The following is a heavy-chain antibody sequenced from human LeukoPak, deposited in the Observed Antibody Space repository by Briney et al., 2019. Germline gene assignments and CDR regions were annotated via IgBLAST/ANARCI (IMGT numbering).Heavy chain of an antibody. V-gene: IGHV1-46*01. CDR1: GYTFTTYY. J-gene: IGHJ4*02. CDR2: INPSGGST. Sequence: ASVPVPCKASGYTFTTYYLHWVRQAPGQGLEWMGLINPSGGSTSYAQKFQGRVTMTGDTSTSTVYMELSSLRSEDTAVYYCARSIAGSATWDYWGQGTLVTVSS. CDR3: ARSIAGSATWDY. D-gene: IGHD6-6*01.